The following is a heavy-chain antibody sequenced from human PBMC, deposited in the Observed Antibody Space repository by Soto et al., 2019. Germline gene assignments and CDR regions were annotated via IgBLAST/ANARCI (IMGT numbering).Heavy chain of an antibody. J-gene: IGHJ6*02. CDR1: GYMFTSYV. CDR3: ARIPSYDTSGPLDYYYGMDV. V-gene: IGHV1-8*01. D-gene: IGHD3-22*01. CDR2: MNPNSGNT. Sequence: QVQLVQSGAEVKKPGASVTVSCTASGYMFTSYVIGWVRQATGQGLEWMGWMNPNSGNTGYAQNFQGRVTMTSHTSMGTAYMELSSLRSDDTAVYYCARIPSYDTSGPLDYYYGMDVWGQGTTVTVSS.